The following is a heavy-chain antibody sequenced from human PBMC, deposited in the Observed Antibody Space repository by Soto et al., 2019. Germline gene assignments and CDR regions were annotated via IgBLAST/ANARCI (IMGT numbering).Heavy chain of an antibody. CDR3: ARDKITGLFDY. CDR1: DGSIISLNW. Sequence: SETISLTYTVSDGSIISLNWWRSIRQPPGKGLEWIGEIYHSGSTNYNPSLKSRVTISVDKSKNQFSLKLSSVTAADTAVYYCARDKITGLFDYWGQGTLVTVSS. CDR2: IYHSGST. J-gene: IGHJ4*02. D-gene: IGHD2-8*02. V-gene: IGHV4-4*02.